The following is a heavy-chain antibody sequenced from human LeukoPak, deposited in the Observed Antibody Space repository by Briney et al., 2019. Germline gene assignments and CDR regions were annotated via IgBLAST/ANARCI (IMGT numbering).Heavy chain of an antibody. CDR3: ARDRSITGGAYYFDY. CDR2: IYTSGST. J-gene: IGHJ4*02. Sequence: SETLSLTCTVSGGSISSYYWSWIRQPAGKELEWIGRIYTSGSTNYNPSLNSQVTMSVDTSKNQFSLKLSSVTAADTAVYYCARDRSITGGAYYFDYWGQGTLVTVSS. D-gene: IGHD1-20*01. V-gene: IGHV4-4*07. CDR1: GGSISSYY.